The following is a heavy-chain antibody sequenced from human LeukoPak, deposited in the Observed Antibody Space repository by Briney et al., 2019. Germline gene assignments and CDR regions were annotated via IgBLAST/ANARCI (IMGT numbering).Heavy chain of an antibody. CDR2: INPSGGST. CDR3: ASARSTYYGSGSYVGDHDAFDI. J-gene: IGHJ3*02. V-gene: IGHV1-46*01. CDR1: GYTFTSYY. D-gene: IGHD3-10*01. Sequence: ASVKVSCKASGYTFTSYYMHWVRQAPGQGLEWMGIINPSGGSTSYAQKFQGRVTMTRDTSTSTVYVELGSLRSEDTAVYYCASARSTYYGSGSYVGDHDAFDIWGQGTMVTVSS.